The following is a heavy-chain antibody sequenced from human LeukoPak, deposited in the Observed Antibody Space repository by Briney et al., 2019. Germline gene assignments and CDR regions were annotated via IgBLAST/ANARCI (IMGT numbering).Heavy chain of an antibody. V-gene: IGHV4-30-2*01. CDR2: INHSGST. CDR3: ARDFYSRTVAYYYYYGMDV. CDR1: GGSISSGGYY. D-gene: IGHD2-21*01. Sequence: SQTLSLTCTVSGGSISSGGYYWSWIRQPPGKGLEWIGEINHSGSTNYNPSLKSRVTISVDTSKNQFSLKLSSVTAADTAVYYCARDFYSRTVAYYYYYGMDVWGQGTTVTVSS. J-gene: IGHJ6*02.